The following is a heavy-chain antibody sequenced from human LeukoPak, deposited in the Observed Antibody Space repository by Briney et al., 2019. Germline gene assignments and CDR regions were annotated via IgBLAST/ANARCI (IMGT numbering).Heavy chain of an antibody. CDR3: AKVSNYVYYFDY. Sequence: GGSLRLSCAASGFTFSSYEMNWVRQAPGKGLEWVSAISGSGGSTYYADSVKGRFTISRDNSKNTLYLQMNSLRAEDTAVYYCAKVSNYVYYFDYWGQGTLVTVSS. V-gene: IGHV3-23*01. J-gene: IGHJ4*02. D-gene: IGHD4-11*01. CDR1: GFTFSSYE. CDR2: ISGSGGST.